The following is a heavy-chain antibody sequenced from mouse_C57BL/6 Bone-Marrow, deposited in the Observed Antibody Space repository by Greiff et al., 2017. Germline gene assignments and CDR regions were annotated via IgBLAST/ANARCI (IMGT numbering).Heavy chain of an antibody. CDR1: GYTFTSYG. CDR3: ARFGLRPFDY. V-gene: IGHV1-81*01. J-gene: IGHJ2*01. D-gene: IGHD1-2*01. Sequence: QVQLQQSGAELARPGASVKLSCKASGYTFTSYGISWVKQRTGQGLEWIGEIYPRSGTTYYNEKFKGKATLTADKSSSTAYMELRSLTSEDSAVYFCARFGLRPFDYWGQGTTLTVSS. CDR2: IYPRSGTT.